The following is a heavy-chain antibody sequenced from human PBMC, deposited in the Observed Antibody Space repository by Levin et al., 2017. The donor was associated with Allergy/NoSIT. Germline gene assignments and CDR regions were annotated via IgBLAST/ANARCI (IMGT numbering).Heavy chain of an antibody. CDR1: SGSLNGYF. V-gene: IGHV4-34*10. D-gene: IGHD3-22*01. J-gene: IGHJ4*02. Sequence: SETLSLTCGVSSGSLNGYFWNWIRQPPGKGLEWVGEISHSGNTDYNPSLKGRVTVSVDRSKNQFSLTLTSVTAADTAAYFCARSDDSSGYYLGDWGQGTPVTVSS. CDR3: ARSDDSSGYYLGD. CDR2: ISHSGNT.